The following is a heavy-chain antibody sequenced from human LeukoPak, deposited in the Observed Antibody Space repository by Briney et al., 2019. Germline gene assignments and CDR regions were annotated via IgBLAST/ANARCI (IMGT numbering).Heavy chain of an antibody. J-gene: IGHJ6*03. Sequence: SVKVSCKTSGGTFSSYAISWVRQAPGQGLEWMGGIIPIFGTANYAQKFQGRVTITADESRSKAYMELSSLRSEDTAVYYCARWSGGYYYYYMDGWGKGTTVTISS. D-gene: IGHD3-3*01. CDR1: GGTFSSYA. CDR3: ARWSGGYYYYYMDG. CDR2: IIPIFGTA. V-gene: IGHV1-69*13.